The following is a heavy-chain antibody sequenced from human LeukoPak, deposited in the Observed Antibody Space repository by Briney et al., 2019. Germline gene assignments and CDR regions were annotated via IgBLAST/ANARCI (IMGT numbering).Heavy chain of an antibody. V-gene: IGHV1-2*04. J-gene: IGHJ5*02. CDR3: ARDKAVRGEVGFDP. Sequence: ASVKVSCKASGYTFTGYYMHWVRQAPGQGLEWMGWINPNSGGTNYAQKFQGWVTMTRDTSISTAYMELSRLRSGDTAVYYCARDKAVRGEVGFDPWGQGTLVTVSS. CDR1: GYTFTGYY. CDR2: INPNSGGT. D-gene: IGHD3-10*01.